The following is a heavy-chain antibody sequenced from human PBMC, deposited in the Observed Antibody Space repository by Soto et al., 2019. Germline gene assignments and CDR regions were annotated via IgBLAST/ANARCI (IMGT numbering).Heavy chain of an antibody. CDR1: GFTFSSFG. CDR3: AKETHSNGYGSYFDY. J-gene: IGHJ4*02. CDR2: ISSGGGLK. Sequence: GGSLRLCCAACGFTFSSFGMHWFRQAPGKGLEWVAVISSGGGLKYDADSVKGRFTISRDNSKNTLYLQMNSLRAEDTAIYYCAKETHSNGYGSYFDYWGQGVLVTVSS. V-gene: IGHV3-30*18. D-gene: IGHD3-22*01.